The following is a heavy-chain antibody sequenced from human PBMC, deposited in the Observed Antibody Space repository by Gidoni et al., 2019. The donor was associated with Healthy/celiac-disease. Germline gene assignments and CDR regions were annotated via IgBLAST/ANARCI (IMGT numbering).Heavy chain of an antibody. D-gene: IGHD7-27*01. J-gene: IGHJ4*02. CDR1: GGSVSSGSYY. V-gene: IGHV4-61*01. CDR3: ARAELGKYYFDY. CDR2: IYYSGST. Sequence: QVQLQESGPGLVKPSETLSLPCTVSGGSVSSGSYYWSWIRQPPGKGLEWIGYIYYSGSTNYNPSLKSRVTISVDTSKNQFSLKLSSVTAADTAVYYCARAELGKYYFDYWGQGTLVTVSS.